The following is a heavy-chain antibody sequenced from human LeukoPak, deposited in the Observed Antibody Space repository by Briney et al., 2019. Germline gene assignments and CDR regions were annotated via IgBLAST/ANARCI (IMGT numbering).Heavy chain of an antibody. Sequence: ASVKVSCKASGGTFSSYAISWVRQAPGQGLEWMGGIIPIFGTANYAQKFQGRVTITTDESTSTAYMELSSLRSEDTAVYYCATFGPWGGYDPNGNAFDIWGQGTMVTVSS. CDR2: IIPIFGTA. CDR1: GGTFSSYA. D-gene: IGHD5-12*01. J-gene: IGHJ3*02. CDR3: ATFGPWGGYDPNGNAFDI. V-gene: IGHV1-69*05.